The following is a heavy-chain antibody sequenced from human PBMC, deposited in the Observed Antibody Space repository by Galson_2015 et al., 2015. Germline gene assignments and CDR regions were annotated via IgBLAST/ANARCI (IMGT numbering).Heavy chain of an antibody. Sequence: SLRLSCAASGFIFSSYGMHWVRQAPGKGLEWVAVISYDGTKKYYADSVKGRFTISRGNSKNTLYLQMNSLRAEDTAVYYCAKDMGYSSSWYGGFDYWGQGTLVTVSS. CDR2: ISYDGTKK. CDR1: GFIFSSYG. J-gene: IGHJ4*02. V-gene: IGHV3-30*18. D-gene: IGHD6-13*01. CDR3: AKDMGYSSSWYGGFDY.